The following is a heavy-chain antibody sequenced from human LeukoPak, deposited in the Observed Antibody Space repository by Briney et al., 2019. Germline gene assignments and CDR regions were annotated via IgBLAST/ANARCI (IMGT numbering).Heavy chain of an antibody. V-gene: IGHV4-34*01. J-gene: IGHJ5*02. Sequence: PSETLSLTCAVYGGSFSPYYWSWIRQPPGKGLEWIGEINHSGSTNYNPSLKSRVTISVDTSKNQFSLRLSSVTAADTAVYYCARYCGGDCYNGVLNWFDPWGQGTLVTVSS. CDR1: GGSFSPYY. D-gene: IGHD2-21*02. CDR3: ARYCGGDCYNGVLNWFDP. CDR2: INHSGST.